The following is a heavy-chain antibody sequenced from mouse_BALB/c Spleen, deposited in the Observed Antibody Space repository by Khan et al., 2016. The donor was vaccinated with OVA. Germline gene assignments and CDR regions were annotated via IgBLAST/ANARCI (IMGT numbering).Heavy chain of an antibody. Sequence: EVKLLESGPGLVRPSQSLSLTCTVTGYSITSDSAWNWIRQFPENKLEWMGYISYSGRTSYNPSLKSRISITRDTSKNQFFLQLNSVTTEDTATXDCARSVTITTVVATDFDYWGQGTTLTVSS. J-gene: IGHJ2*01. CDR2: ISYSGRT. D-gene: IGHD1-1*01. CDR1: GYSITSDSA. V-gene: IGHV3-2*02. CDR3: ARSVTITTVVATDFDY.